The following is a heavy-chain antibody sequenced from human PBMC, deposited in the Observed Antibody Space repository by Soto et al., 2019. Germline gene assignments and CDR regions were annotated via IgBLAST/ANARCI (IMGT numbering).Heavy chain of an antibody. V-gene: IGHV1-18*01. CDR2: ISAYNGNT. D-gene: IGHD2-2*01. J-gene: IGHJ4*02. Sequence: QVQLVQSGAEVKKPGASVKVSCKASGYTFSSYGINWVRQAPGQGLEWMGWISAYNGNTNYVQKLQGRVTMTTDTSTSTAYIELRSLRSDDTAVYYCARAARPYCSSTNCPHFDYWGQGTLVTVSS. CDR3: ARAARPYCSSTNCPHFDY. CDR1: GYTFSSYG.